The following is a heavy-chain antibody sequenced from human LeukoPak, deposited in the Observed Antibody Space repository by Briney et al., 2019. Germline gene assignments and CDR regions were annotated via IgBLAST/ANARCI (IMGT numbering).Heavy chain of an antibody. CDR3: ARGDLEGEPDPNWFDP. CDR1: GYTFTSYG. CDR2: ISAYNGNT. D-gene: IGHD3-16*01. V-gene: IGHV1-18*01. Sequence: GASVKVSCKASGYTFTSYGISWVRQAPGQGLEWMGWISAYNGNTNYAQKLQGRVTMTTDTSTSTAYMELRSLRSDDTAVYYCARGDLEGEPDPNWFDPWGQGTLVTVSS. J-gene: IGHJ5*02.